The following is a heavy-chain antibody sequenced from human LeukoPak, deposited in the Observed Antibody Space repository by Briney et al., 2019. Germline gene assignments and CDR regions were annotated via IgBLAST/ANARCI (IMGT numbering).Heavy chain of an antibody. D-gene: IGHD3-16*02. J-gene: IGHJ4*02. CDR2: IYYSGST. Sequence: SETLSLTCTVSGGSISSGGYYWSWIRQHPGKGLEWIGYIYYSGSTYYNPSLKSRVTISVDTSKNQFSLKLSSVTAADTAVYYCARSLGELSSSFDYWGQGTLVTVSS. V-gene: IGHV4-31*03. CDR3: ARSLGELSSSFDY. CDR1: GGSISSGGYY.